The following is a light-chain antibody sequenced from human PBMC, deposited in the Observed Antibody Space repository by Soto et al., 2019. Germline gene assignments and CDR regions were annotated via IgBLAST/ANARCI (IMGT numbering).Light chain of an antibody. J-gene: IGKJ5*01. V-gene: IGKV3-11*01. CDR3: QQRSNWPRT. CDR2: DAS. CDR1: QSVSSN. Sequence: EIVMTQSPATLSVSPGERATLSCRASQSVSSNLAWYQQKPGQAPRLLIYDASNRATGIPARFSASGSGTDFTLTISSLEPEDFAVYYCQQRSNWPRTFGQGTRLEIK.